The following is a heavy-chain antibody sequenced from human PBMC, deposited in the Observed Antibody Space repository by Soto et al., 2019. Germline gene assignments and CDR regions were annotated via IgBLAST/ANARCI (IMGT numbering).Heavy chain of an antibody. J-gene: IGHJ6*02. Sequence: EVHLVESGGGLVKPGGSLRLSCAVSGFTFSSCTMIWVRQAPGKGLEWVSSISPSTSHIYYADSVKGRFTISRDNAKNSLFLQMNNLRAEDTAVYYCSGCSGGACHQNYGMDVWGQGTTVTVSS. CDR1: GFTFSSCT. V-gene: IGHV3-21*01. D-gene: IGHD2-15*01. CDR2: ISPSTSHI. CDR3: SGCSGGACHQNYGMDV.